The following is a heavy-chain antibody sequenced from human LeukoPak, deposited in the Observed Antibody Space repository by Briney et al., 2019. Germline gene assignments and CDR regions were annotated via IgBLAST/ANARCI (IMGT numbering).Heavy chain of an antibody. CDR3: ARAPIVVVPAAGTGWFDP. Sequence: SETLSLTCAVYGGSFSGYYWCWIRQPPGKGLEWIGEINHSGSTNYNPSLKSRVTISVDTSKNQFSLKLSSVTAADTAVYYCARAPIVVVPAAGTGWFDPWGQGTLVTVSS. CDR1: GGSFSGYY. CDR2: INHSGST. J-gene: IGHJ5*02. V-gene: IGHV4-34*01. D-gene: IGHD2-2*01.